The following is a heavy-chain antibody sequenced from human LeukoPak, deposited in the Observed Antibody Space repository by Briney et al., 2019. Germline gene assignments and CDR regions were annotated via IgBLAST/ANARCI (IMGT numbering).Heavy chain of an antibody. J-gene: IGHJ4*02. D-gene: IGHD3-22*01. V-gene: IGHV4-39*01. Sequence: SETLSLTCTVSGGSISSSSYYWGWIRQPPGKGLEWIGSIYYSGSTYYNPSLKSRVTISVDTSKNQFSLKLSSVTAADTAVYYCASATGRYYYDSSGYLPSDYWGQGTLVTVSS. CDR3: ASATGRYYYDSSGYLPSDY. CDR2: IYYSGST. CDR1: GGSISSSSYY.